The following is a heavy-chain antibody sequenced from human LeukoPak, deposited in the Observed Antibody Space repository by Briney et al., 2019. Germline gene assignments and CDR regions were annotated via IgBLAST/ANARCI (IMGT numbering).Heavy chain of an antibody. D-gene: IGHD3-10*01. Sequence: SVKVSCKAPGGTFSSYAISWVRQAPGQGLEWMGGIIPIFGTANYAQKFQGRVTITTDESTSTAYMELSSLRSEDTAVYYCARERAYYGSGSPHYYFDYWGQGTLVTVSS. V-gene: IGHV1-69*05. CDR1: GGTFSSYA. CDR2: IIPIFGTA. CDR3: ARERAYYGSGSPHYYFDY. J-gene: IGHJ4*02.